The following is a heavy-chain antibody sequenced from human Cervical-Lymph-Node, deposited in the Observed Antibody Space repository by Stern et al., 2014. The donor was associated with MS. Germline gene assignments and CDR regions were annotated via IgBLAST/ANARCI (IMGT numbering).Heavy chain of an antibody. CDR2: ISSGGSYI. Sequence: VQLVQSGGGLVKPGGSLRLSCAASGFTFSSYSMNWVRQAPGKGLEWVASISSGGSYIYYADSLKGQFTISRDNAKNSLYLQMNSLRAEDTAVYYCARGRGGNYRYYFDYWGQGTLVTVSS. CDR1: GFTFSSYS. D-gene: IGHD4-23*01. V-gene: IGHV3-21*01. J-gene: IGHJ4*02. CDR3: ARGRGGNYRYYFDY.